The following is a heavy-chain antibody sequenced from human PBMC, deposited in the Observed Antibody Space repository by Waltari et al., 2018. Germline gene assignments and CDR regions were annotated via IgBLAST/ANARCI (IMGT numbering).Heavy chain of an antibody. CDR1: GYTFTGYY. V-gene: IGHV1-2*06. CDR2: SNPDSGGT. Sequence: QVQLVQSGAEVKKPGASVKVSCKASGYTFTGYYMHWVRQAPGQGLEWMGRSNPDSGGTNYAQKVQGRVTMTKDTSISTAYMELSRLGSDDTAVYYCAGCSGGSCFKFDYWGQGTLVTVSS. D-gene: IGHD2-15*01. CDR3: AGCSGGSCFKFDY. J-gene: IGHJ4*02.